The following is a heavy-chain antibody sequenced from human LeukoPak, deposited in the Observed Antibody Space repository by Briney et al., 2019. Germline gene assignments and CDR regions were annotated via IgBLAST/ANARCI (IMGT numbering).Heavy chain of an antibody. CDR2: IIPIVGTA. Sequence: GASVKVSCKASGGTFSSYAISWGRQAPGQGLEWRGGIIPIVGTANYAQKFQGRVTITADESTSTAYLELSSLRSEDTAVSSCARDGIVVVPAAMFYWGQGTLVTVSS. V-gene: IGHV1-69*13. CDR3: ARDGIVVVPAAMFY. J-gene: IGHJ4*02. CDR1: GGTFSSYA. D-gene: IGHD2-2*01.